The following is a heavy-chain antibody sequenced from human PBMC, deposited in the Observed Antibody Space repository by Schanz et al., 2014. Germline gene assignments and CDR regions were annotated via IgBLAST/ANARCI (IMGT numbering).Heavy chain of an antibody. CDR1: RFTFSFYA. J-gene: IGHJ4*02. D-gene: IGHD2-2*01. V-gene: IGHV3-30*04. CDR2: ISYDASNK. CDR3: ERFQSPHQPFDY. Sequence: QVQLVESGGGVVQPGRSLRLSCAASRFTFSFYAMHWVRQAPGKGLEWVAVISYDASNKYYADSVKGRFTISRDNSKNTLYLQMNSLRAEDTAVYYCERFQSPHQPFDYWGQGTLVTVSS.